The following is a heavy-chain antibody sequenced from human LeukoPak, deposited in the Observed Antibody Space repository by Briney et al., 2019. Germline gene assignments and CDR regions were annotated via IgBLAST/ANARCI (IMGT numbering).Heavy chain of an antibody. Sequence: ASVKVSCKASGYTFTSYGISWVRQAPGQGLEWMGWISAYNGNTNYAQKLQGRVTMTTDTSTSTAYMELRSLRSDDTAVYYCATCLRYFDWLQVAYFDYWGQGTLVTVSS. CDR2: ISAYNGNT. J-gene: IGHJ4*02. CDR3: ATCLRYFDWLQVAYFDY. CDR1: GYTFTSYG. D-gene: IGHD3-9*01. V-gene: IGHV1-18*01.